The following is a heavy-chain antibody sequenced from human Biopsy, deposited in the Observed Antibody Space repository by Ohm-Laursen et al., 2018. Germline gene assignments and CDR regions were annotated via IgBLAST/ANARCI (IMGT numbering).Heavy chain of an antibody. V-gene: IGHV5-51*03. CDR2: IYPEDSDT. D-gene: IGHD2-15*01. CDR1: RDSFINYW. Sequence: GESLKISCKGSRDSFINYWIGWVRQMPGKGLEYMGIIYPEDSDTRYSPSFQGQVITSVDMSISTAYLQWSSLKASDSGMYYCVRPGPPRHCSGGYCATGWFDSWGQGTLVTVSS. J-gene: IGHJ5*01. CDR3: VRPGPPRHCSGGYCATGWFDS.